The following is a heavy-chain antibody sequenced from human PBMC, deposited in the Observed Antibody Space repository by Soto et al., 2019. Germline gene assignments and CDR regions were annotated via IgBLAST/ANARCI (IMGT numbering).Heavy chain of an antibody. CDR2: INPDTGTT. D-gene: IGHD4-17*01. CDR1: GFTFTNYY. J-gene: IGHJ4*02. Sequence: QVQLVQSGAEVRKPGASVKLSCQASGFTFTNYYIHWVRQAPGQGLEWLGIINPDTGTTYYAQTFQGRVTLTTDTSASTVYLELSGLAAEDTAVYYGANCPIYGGESYFAYGGQGTLVTFSS. V-gene: IGHV1-46*01. CDR3: ANCPIYGGESYFAY.